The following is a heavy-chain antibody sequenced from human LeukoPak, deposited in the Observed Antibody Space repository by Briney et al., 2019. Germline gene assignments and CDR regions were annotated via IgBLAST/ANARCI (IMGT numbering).Heavy chain of an antibody. V-gene: IGHV3-30*12. D-gene: IGHD2/OR15-2a*01. CDR3: ATSGLSRFGF. Sequence: GGSLRLSCAASGFTFSSLSMNWVRQAPGKGLEWVGVISYDGSNKYYADSVKGRFTISRDNSKNTLYLQMNSLRAEDTSVYFCATSGLSRFGFWGQGTLVTVSS. CDR2: ISYDGSNK. CDR1: GFTFSSLS. J-gene: IGHJ4*02.